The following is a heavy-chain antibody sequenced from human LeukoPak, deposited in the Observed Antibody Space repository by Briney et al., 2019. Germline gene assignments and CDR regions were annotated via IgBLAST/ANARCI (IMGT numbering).Heavy chain of an antibody. CDR3: AKEISSSFDY. D-gene: IGHD6-13*01. CDR2: ISNSGGST. CDR1: GFTFIRYA. J-gene: IGHJ4*02. V-gene: IGHV3-23*01. Sequence: GGSLRLSCASSGFTFIRYAMNWVRQAPGKGLEWVSGISNSGGSTYYADSVKGRFTISRDNSKNTRYLQMNSLRAEDTAVYYSAKEISSSFDYWGQGTLVTVSS.